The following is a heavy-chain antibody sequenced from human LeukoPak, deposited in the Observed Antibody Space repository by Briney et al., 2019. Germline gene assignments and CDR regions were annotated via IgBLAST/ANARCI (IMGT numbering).Heavy chain of an antibody. J-gene: IGHJ4*02. D-gene: IGHD6-19*01. CDR3: ARGFISGWYSGGYYFDY. Sequence: SETLSLTCTVSGGSISSYYWSWIRQPAGKGLEWIGRIYTSGSTNYNPSLKSRVTMSVDTSKNQFSLKLSSVTAADMAVYYCARGFISGWYSGGYYFDYWGQGTLVTVSS. CDR2: IYTSGST. V-gene: IGHV4-4*07. CDR1: GGSISSYY.